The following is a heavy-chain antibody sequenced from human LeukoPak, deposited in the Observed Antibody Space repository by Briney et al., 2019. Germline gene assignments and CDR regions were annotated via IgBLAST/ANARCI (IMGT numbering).Heavy chain of an antibody. CDR3: AKLVGVLGDYGPTSDQNYYYYYYMDV. J-gene: IGHJ6*03. CDR2: ISSSGGTI. CDR1: GFTFSSYE. V-gene: IGHV3-48*03. Sequence: PGGSLRLSCAASGFTFSSYEMNWVRQAPGKGLEWVSYISSSGGTIYYADSVKGRFTISRDNAKNTLYLQMNSLRAEDTAVYYCAKLVGVLGDYGPTSDQNYYYYYYMDVWGKGTTVTISS. D-gene: IGHD4-17*01.